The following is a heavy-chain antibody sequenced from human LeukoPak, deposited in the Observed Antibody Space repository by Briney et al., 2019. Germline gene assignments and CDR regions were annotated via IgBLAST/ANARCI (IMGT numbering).Heavy chain of an antibody. J-gene: IGHJ4*02. Sequence: ASVKVSCKASGYTFTSYGISWVRQGPGQGLEWMGRIIPILDTPNYAQKFQGRLTITADKSTSIAYMELSNLSSEDTAVYYCASGSGTYYHQGYWGQGTLVTVSS. CDR3: ASGSGTYYHQGY. D-gene: IGHD1-26*01. CDR1: GYTFTSYG. CDR2: IIPILDTP. V-gene: IGHV1-69*04.